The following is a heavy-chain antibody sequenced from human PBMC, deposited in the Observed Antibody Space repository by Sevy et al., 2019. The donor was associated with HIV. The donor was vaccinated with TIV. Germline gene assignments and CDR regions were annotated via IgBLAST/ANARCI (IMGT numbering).Heavy chain of an antibody. Sequence: GGYLRLSCAASGFTFSTYAMNWVRQAPGKGLEWVSAIGGSDGGTYYADSVKGRFTISRDNSKNMLYLLMNSLRDEDTAIYYCAKDSVYLVGEAFDIWGQGTRVTVSS. CDR2: IGGSDGGT. CDR1: GFTFSTYA. D-gene: IGHD1-20*01. CDR3: AKDSVYLVGEAFDI. V-gene: IGHV3-23*01. J-gene: IGHJ3*02.